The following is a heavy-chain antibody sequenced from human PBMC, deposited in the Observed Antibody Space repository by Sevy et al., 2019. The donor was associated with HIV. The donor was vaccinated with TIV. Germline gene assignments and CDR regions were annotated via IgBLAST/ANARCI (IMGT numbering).Heavy chain of an antibody. CDR3: AKGGGQWLADNWFDP. V-gene: IGHV3-9*01. CDR2: ISWNSGSI. J-gene: IGHJ5*02. D-gene: IGHD6-19*01. CDR1: GFTFDDYA. Sequence: GGSLRLSCAASGFTFDDYAMHWVRQAPGKGLEWVSGISWNSGSIDYADSVKGRFTISRDNAKNSLYLQMNSLRAEDTALYYCAKGGGQWLADNWFDPWVQGTLVTVSS.